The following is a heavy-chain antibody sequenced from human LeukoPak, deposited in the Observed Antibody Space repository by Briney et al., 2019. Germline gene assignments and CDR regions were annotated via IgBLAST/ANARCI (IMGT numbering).Heavy chain of an antibody. CDR3: ARDRGSGSYDNWFDP. J-gene: IGHJ5*02. V-gene: IGHV3-66*02. D-gene: IGHD1-26*01. Sequence: GSLRLSCAASGFTGSSNYVSWVRQAPGKGLEWVSVIYSGGSTYYADSVKGRFTISRDNSKNTLYLQMNSLRAEDTAVYYCARDRGSGSYDNWFDPWGQGTLVTVSS. CDR1: GFTGSSNY. CDR2: IYSGGST.